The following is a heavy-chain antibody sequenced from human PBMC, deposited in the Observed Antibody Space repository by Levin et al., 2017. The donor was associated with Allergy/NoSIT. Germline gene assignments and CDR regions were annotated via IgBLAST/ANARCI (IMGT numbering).Heavy chain of an antibody. CDR1: GFTFSRYA. CDR3: ASGGGSYNY. Sequence: AGGSLRLSCVASGFTFSRYAMNWVRQSPGKGLEWISSITSSSSYINYADSVKGRFTISRDNAKKSLYLQMSSLTGEDSAVYYCASGGGSYNYWGQGTLVTVSS. J-gene: IGHJ4*02. CDR2: ITSSSSYI. V-gene: IGHV3-21*01. D-gene: IGHD1-26*01.